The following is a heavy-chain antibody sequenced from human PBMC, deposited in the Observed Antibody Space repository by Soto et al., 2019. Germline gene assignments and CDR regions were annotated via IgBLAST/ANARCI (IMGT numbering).Heavy chain of an antibody. D-gene: IGHD3-3*01. Sequence: GASVKVSCKASGYTFTSYGISWVRQAPGQGLEWMGWISAYNGNTNYAQKLQGRVTMTTDTSTSTAYMELRSLRSDDTAVYYCARDSGQSRITIFGVVPMDCWGQGTLVTVSS. CDR1: GYTFTSYG. J-gene: IGHJ4*02. V-gene: IGHV1-18*04. CDR2: ISAYNGNT. CDR3: ARDSGQSRITIFGVVPMDC.